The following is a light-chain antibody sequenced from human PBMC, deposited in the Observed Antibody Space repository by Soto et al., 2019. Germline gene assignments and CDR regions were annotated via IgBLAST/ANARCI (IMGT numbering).Light chain of an antibody. Sequence: AIQLTQSPSSLSASVGDRVTITCRASQGIRGALAWYQQRPGKPPKMLIYDVSKLERGVPSRFSGSDSGTHFTLTISSLQAEDFATYYCQQFNSYPITFGQGTRWRLN. J-gene: IGKJ5*01. V-gene: IGKV1-13*02. CDR3: QQFNSYPIT. CDR1: QGIRGA. CDR2: DVS.